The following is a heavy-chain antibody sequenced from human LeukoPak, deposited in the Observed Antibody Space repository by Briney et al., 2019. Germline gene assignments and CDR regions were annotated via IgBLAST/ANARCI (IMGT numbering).Heavy chain of an antibody. V-gene: IGHV3-23*01. CDR2: ISGSGGST. D-gene: IGHD3-22*01. CDR1: GFTFSSYA. J-gene: IGHJ3*02. Sequence: GGSLRLSCAASGFTFSSYAMSWVRQAPGKGLEWVSAISGSGGSTYYADSVKGRFTISRDNSKNTLYLQMNSPRAEDTAVYYCAKGIDSSGYFDAFDIWGQGTMVTVSS. CDR3: AKGIDSSGYFDAFDI.